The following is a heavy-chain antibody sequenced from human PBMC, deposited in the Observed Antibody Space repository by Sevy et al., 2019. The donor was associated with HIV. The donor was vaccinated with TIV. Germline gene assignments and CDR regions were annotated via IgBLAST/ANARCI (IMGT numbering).Heavy chain of an antibody. J-gene: IGHJ3*02. CDR3: AREGILRLGELSHTMGAFDI. V-gene: IGHV3-7*01. D-gene: IGHD3-16*02. CDR1: GFTFSSYW. Sequence: GGSLRLSCAASGFTFSSYWMSWVRQAPGKGLEWVANIKQAGSEKYYVDSVKGRFTISRDNAKNSLYLQMNSLRAEDTAVYYCAREGILRLGELSHTMGAFDIWGQGTMVTVSS. CDR2: IKQAGSEK.